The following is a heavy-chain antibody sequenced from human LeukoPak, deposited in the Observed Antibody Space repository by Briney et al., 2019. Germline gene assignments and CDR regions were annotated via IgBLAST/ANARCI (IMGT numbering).Heavy chain of an antibody. D-gene: IGHD4-17*01. Sequence: SETLSLTCTVSGGSISSYYWSWIRQPPGKGLEWIGYIYYSGSTNYNPSLKSRVTILVDTSKNQFSLKLSSVTAADTAVYYCARYDYGDYVFDYWGQGTLVTVSS. J-gene: IGHJ4*02. CDR1: GGSISSYY. V-gene: IGHV4-59*01. CDR2: IYYSGST. CDR3: ARYDYGDYVFDY.